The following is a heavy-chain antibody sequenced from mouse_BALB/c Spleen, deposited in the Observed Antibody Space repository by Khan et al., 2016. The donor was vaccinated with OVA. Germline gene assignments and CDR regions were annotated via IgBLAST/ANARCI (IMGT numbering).Heavy chain of an antibody. CDR1: GFTFSNYA. CDR2: ISSGGSYT. CDR3: ARELFTTVVATPFAY. Sequence: EVELVESGGGLVKPGGSLKLSCAVSGFTFSNYAMSWVRQTPEKRLEWVATISSGGSYTYYPDSVQGRFTISRDNAKNTLYLQMSSLRSEDTAIYNCARELFTTVVATPFAYGGQGTLVTVSA. V-gene: IGHV5-9-3*01. D-gene: IGHD1-1*01. J-gene: IGHJ3*01.